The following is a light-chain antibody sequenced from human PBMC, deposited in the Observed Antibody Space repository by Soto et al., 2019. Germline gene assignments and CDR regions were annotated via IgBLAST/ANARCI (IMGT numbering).Light chain of an antibody. J-gene: IGKJ4*01. Sequence: QMTPSPSPLSVSLGDRATITCRASQSISNDLAWYQQRPGKAPKLLIYAASNLQTGVPSRFSGSGSGTDFTLTISSLQPDDFATYYCQQSNSRPWTFGGGTKVDIK. CDR1: QSISND. CDR2: AAS. CDR3: QQSNSRPWT. V-gene: IGKV1-39*01.